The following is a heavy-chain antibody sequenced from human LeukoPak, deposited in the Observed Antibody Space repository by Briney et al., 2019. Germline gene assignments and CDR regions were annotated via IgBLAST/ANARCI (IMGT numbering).Heavy chain of an antibody. CDR3: AREGSGSYAGYDAFDI. D-gene: IGHD1-26*01. Sequence: GGSLRLSCAASGFTFSSYSMNWVRQAPGKGLEWVSYISSSSSTIYYAESVKGRFTISRDNAKNSLYLQMNSLRDEDTAVYYCAREGSGSYAGYDAFDIWGQGTMVTVSS. CDR2: ISSSSSTI. V-gene: IGHV3-48*02. CDR1: GFTFSSYS. J-gene: IGHJ3*02.